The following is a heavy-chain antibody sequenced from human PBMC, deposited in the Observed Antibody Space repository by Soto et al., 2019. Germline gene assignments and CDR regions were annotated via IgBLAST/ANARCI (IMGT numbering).Heavy chain of an antibody. Sequence: GGSLRLSCALSGSTVSSNYMSWVRQAPGKGLEWVSVMYIGGSTYDADSVKGRFTISRDKSKNTVYLQMNSLRAEDTAVYYCATHSSDLPKYYYFGMDVWGQGTTVTVSS. CDR1: GSTVSSNY. D-gene: IGHD6-19*01. J-gene: IGHJ6*02. V-gene: IGHV3-53*01. CDR2: MYIGGST. CDR3: ATHSSDLPKYYYFGMDV.